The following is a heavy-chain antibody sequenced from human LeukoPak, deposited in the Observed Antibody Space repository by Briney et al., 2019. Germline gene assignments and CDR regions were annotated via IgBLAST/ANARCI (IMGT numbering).Heavy chain of an antibody. CDR3: ARVGYCSSTSCYAPSGVSFDI. V-gene: IGHV3-7*01. CDR2: IKHDGSEK. Sequence: GGPLRLSCTAYGFTFSSYWMSWVRQAPWKGLEWVANIKHDGSEKYYVDSVKGRFTISRDNAKNSLYLQMNSLRAEDTAVYYCARVGYCSSTSCYAPSGVSFDIWGQGTMVTVSS. D-gene: IGHD2-2*01. J-gene: IGHJ3*02. CDR1: GFTFSSYW.